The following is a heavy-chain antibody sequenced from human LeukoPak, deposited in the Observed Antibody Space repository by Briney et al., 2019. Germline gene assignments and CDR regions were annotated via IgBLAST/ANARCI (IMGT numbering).Heavy chain of an antibody. D-gene: IGHD3-3*01. CDR1: GSTFTSYG. J-gene: IGHJ5*02. CDR3: ARETPLSSGDFWRGHPMGFAP. V-gene: IGHV1-18*01. CDR2: FSAYIGNT. Sequence: ASVKVSCKASGSTFTSYGISRVRQAPGPGLEWMGWFSAYIGNTNYAQKLQGRVTTTPDTSTSTAQMELRRPRSADTAVYYCARETPLSSGDFWRGHPMGFAPWGQGALVTVSS.